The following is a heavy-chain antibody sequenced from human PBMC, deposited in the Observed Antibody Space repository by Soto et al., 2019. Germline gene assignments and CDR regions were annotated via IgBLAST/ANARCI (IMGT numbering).Heavy chain of an antibody. CDR2: VYDSGST. D-gene: IGHD6-13*01. CDR1: GGSISSGGYY. V-gene: IGHV4-31*03. J-gene: IGHJ4*02. Sequence: QVQLHDSVPGLVKPSQTLSLTCTVSGGSISSGGYYWSWIRQHPGKGLEWIGYVYDSGSTYSIPALKSRVTISVDTSKNQFSLKLSSVTAADTAVYYCVRGGIAAAAPPDYWGQGTLVTVSS. CDR3: VRGGIAAAAPPDY.